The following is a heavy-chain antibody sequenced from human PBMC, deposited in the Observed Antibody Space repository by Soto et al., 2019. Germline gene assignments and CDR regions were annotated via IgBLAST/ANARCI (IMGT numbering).Heavy chain of an antibody. CDR2: IYHSGST. Sequence: SETLSLTCAVSGGSISSGGYSWSWIRQPPGKGLEWIGYIYHSGSTYYNPSLKSRVTISVDRSKNQFSLKLSSVTAADTAVYYCATSGVTMVRGVMPDYYYYYGMDVWGQGTTVTVSS. J-gene: IGHJ6*02. D-gene: IGHD3-10*01. CDR3: ATSGVTMVRGVMPDYYYYYGMDV. CDR1: GGSISSGGYS. V-gene: IGHV4-30-2*01.